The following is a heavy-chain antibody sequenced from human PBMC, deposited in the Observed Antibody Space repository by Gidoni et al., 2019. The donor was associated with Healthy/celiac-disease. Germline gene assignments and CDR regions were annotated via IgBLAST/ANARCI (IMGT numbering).Heavy chain of an antibody. V-gene: IGHV3-23*01. Sequence: EVQLLESGGGLVQPGGSLRLSCAASGFTFSSSAMCWVLQAPGKGLEWVSAISGSGGSTYYADSVKGRFTISRDNSKNTLYLQMNSLRAEDTAVYYCAKGSYGDYVDYWGQGTLVTVSS. J-gene: IGHJ4*02. CDR2: ISGSGGST. D-gene: IGHD4-17*01. CDR3: AKGSYGDYVDY. CDR1: GFTFSSSA.